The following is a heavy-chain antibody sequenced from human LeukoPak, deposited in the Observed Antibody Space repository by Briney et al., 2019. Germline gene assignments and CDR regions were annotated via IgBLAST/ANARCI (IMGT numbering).Heavy chain of an antibody. CDR2: IKHDASEK. Sequence: GGSLRLSCVASGFTFSDYWMSWVRQAPGKGLEWVAHIKHDASEKYYVDSVKGRFTISRDNAKNSLYLSMNSLRSEDTAAYYCARTTKYSFDIWGQGTMVTVSS. CDR1: GFTFSDYW. V-gene: IGHV3-7*04. CDR3: ARTTKYSFDI. J-gene: IGHJ3*02. D-gene: IGHD2/OR15-2a*01.